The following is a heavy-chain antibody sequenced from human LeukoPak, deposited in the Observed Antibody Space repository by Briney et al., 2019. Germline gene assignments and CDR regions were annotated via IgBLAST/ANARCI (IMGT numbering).Heavy chain of an antibody. V-gene: IGHV5-51*01. D-gene: IGHD2-8*01. CDR1: GKIFSTYW. CDR3: ARQGIVYASVDY. Sequence: GESLKISCKGSGKIFSTYWIDWVRQMPGKGLEWMGIIYPGDSDATYSPSFQGQVTISADKSISTAYLQWRSHKASDTAMYYCARQGIVYASVDYWGQGTLVTVSS. J-gene: IGHJ4*02. CDR2: IYPGDSDA.